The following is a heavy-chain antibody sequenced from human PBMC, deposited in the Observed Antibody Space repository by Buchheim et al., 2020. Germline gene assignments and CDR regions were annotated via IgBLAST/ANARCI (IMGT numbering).Heavy chain of an antibody. CDR2: SRNKANSFIT. V-gene: IGHV3-72*01. Sequence: VQLVESGGGLVKPGGSLRLSCAASGFSVSDHYMDWVRQAPGKGLEWVGRSRNKANSFITHYAASVKGRFTISRDDSKKSVDLQMNSLKTEDTAVYFCAREDFGGSFDYWGQG. CDR3: AREDFGGSFDY. J-gene: IGHJ4*02. CDR1: GFSVSDHY. D-gene: IGHD4-23*01.